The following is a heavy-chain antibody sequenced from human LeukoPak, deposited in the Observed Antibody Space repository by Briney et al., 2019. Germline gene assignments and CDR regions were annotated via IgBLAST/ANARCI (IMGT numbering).Heavy chain of an antibody. D-gene: IGHD3-9*01. Sequence: GGSLRLSCAASGFTFSSYGVNWVRQAPGKGLEWVSVINGSGGSTYYADSVKGRFTISRDNSKNTLSLPMNSLRAEDTDVYYCAKHDDDDILTQYYFDYWGQGTLVTVSS. V-gene: IGHV3-23*01. J-gene: IGHJ4*02. CDR1: GFTFSSYG. CDR3: AKHDDDDILTQYYFDY. CDR2: INGSGGST.